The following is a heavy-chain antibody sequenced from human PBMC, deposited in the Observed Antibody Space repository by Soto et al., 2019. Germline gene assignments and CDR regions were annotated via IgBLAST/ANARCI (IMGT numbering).Heavy chain of an antibody. V-gene: IGHV3-30-3*01. Sequence: QVQLVESGGGVVQPGRSLRLSCAASGFTFSSYAMHWVRQAPGKGLEWVAVISYDGSNKYYADSVKGRFTISRDNSKNTLYLQMNSLRAEDTAVYYCARVMVGATGGYYFDYWGQGTLVTVSS. D-gene: IGHD1-26*01. J-gene: IGHJ4*02. CDR1: GFTFSSYA. CDR3: ARVMVGATGGYYFDY. CDR2: ISYDGSNK.